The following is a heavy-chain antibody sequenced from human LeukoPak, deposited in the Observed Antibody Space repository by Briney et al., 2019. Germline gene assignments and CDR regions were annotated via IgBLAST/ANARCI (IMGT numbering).Heavy chain of an antibody. D-gene: IGHD2-2*01. V-gene: IGHV3-20*04. CDR3: ARAPLRYCSSTSCHPIFDY. J-gene: IGHJ4*02. CDR1: GFTFDDYG. CDR2: INWNGGST. Sequence: GGSLRLSCAASGFTFDDYGMSWVRQAPGKGLEWVSGINWNGGSTGYADSVKGRFTISRDNAKNSLYLQMNSLRAEDTAVYYCARAPLRYCSSTSCHPIFDYWGQGTLVTVSS.